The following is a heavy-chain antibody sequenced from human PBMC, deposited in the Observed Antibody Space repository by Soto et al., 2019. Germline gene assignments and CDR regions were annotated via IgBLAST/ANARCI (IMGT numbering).Heavy chain of an antibody. D-gene: IGHD2-21*02. CDR2: IWFDGSKK. CDR1: GLSFSHYG. CDR3: ARDNSVVTADEYFQH. J-gene: IGHJ1*01. Sequence: QVQLVESGGGVVQPGRSLRLSCAASGLSFSHYGMHWVRQAPGKGLEWVAVIWFDGSKKFYADSVKGRFTISRDDSKNTVYLQMNSLRAEDTAVYYCARDNSVVTADEYFQHWGQGTLVTVSS. V-gene: IGHV3-33*01.